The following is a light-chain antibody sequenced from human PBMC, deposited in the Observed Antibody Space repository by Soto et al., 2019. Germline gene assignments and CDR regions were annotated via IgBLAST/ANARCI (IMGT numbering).Light chain of an antibody. J-gene: IGKJ3*01. V-gene: IGKV3-20*01. CDR3: QQYGSSPLFA. CDR2: GAS. CDR1: QSVSSNY. Sequence: EIELTQSPGTLSLSPGERATLSCRASQSVSSNYLAWYQQKPGQAPRLLIYGASSRATGMPDRFSGSGSGTDFTLTISSLEPEDFAVYYCQQYGSSPLFAFGPGTEVDLK.